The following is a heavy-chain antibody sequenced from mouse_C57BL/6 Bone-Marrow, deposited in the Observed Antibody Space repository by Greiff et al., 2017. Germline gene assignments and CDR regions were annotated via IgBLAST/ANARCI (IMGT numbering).Heavy chain of an antibody. V-gene: IGHV1-52*01. CDR3: ATITTVVAVDY. D-gene: IGHD1-1*01. CDR1: GYTFTSYW. Sequence: QVQLQQSGAELVRPGSSVKLSCKASGYTFTSYWMHWVKQRPIQGLEWIGNIDPSDSETHYNQKFKDKATLTVDKSSSTAYMQLSSLTSADSAVYYCATITTVVAVDYWGQGTTLTVSS. J-gene: IGHJ2*01. CDR2: IDPSDSET.